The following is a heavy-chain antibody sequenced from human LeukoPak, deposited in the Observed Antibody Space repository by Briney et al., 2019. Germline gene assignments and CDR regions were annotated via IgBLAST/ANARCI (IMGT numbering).Heavy chain of an antibody. CDR1: GFTFSNYA. V-gene: IGHV3-23*01. CDR2: IGDSGSTT. CDR3: ARDYLVVASNWFDP. Sequence: GGSLRLSCAASGFTFSNYAMSWVRQAPGKGLEWVSSIGDSGSTTYYADSVKGRFTISRDNAKNTLFLQMNSLRAEDTAVYYCARDYLVVASNWFDPWGQGTLVTVSS. J-gene: IGHJ5*02. D-gene: IGHD2-15*01.